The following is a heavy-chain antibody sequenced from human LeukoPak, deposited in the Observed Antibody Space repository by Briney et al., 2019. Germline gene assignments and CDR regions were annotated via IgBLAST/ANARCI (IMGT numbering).Heavy chain of an antibody. V-gene: IGHV3-23*01. D-gene: IGHD6-6*01. CDR3: ANTHCDSSPIVWNF. CDR2: LSDAGVRI. Sequence: GGSLRLSCIASGFTFRNYGMSWVRQAPGKGLEWVSGLSDAGVRIFYSDSVKGRFTISRDNSKNTLYLQMDSLRAEDTAVYYCANTHCDSSPIVWNFWGQGTLVTVSS. CDR1: GFTFRNYG. J-gene: IGHJ4*02.